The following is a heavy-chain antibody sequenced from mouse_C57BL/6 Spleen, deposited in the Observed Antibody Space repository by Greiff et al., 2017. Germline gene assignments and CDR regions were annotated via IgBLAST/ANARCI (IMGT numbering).Heavy chain of an antibody. CDR1: GYAFTNYL. V-gene: IGHV1-54*01. Sequence: QVHVKQSGAELVRPGTSVKVSCKASGYAFTNYLIEWVKQRPGQGLEWIGVINPGSGGPNYNEKFKGKATLTADKSSSTAYMQLSSLTSEDSAVYVCARGDYVGWYFDVWGTGTTVTVSS. CDR3: ARGDYVGWYFDV. J-gene: IGHJ1*03. D-gene: IGHD1-1*01. CDR2: INPGSGGP.